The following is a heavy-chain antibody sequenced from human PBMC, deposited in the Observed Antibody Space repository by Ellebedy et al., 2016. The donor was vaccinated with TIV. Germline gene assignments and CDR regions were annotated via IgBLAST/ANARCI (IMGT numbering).Heavy chain of an antibody. CDR2: ISSSGTYI. CDR3: ARGSGDLPFDY. V-gene: IGHV3-21*01. D-gene: IGHD4-17*01. CDR1: GFTFSSYS. Sequence: GESLKISCAASGFTFSSYSMNWVRQAPGKGLEWVSCISSSGTYIYYADSLTGRFTISRDSAKNSLYLQMNSLRAEDTAVYDCARGSGDLPFDYWGQGTLVTVSS. J-gene: IGHJ4*02.